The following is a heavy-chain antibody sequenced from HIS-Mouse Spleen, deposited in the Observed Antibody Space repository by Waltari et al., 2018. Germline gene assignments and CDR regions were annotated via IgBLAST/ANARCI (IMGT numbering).Heavy chain of an antibody. CDR3: AREIPYSSSWYDWYFDL. V-gene: IGHV4-39*07. Sequence: QLQLQESGPGLVTPSETLSLTCTVSGGSISSRSYYWAWLRQPPGKGLEWIGSIYYSGSTYYNPSLKSRVTISVDTSKNQFSLKLSSVTAADTAVYYCAREIPYSSSWYDWYFDLWGRGTLVTVSS. CDR1: GGSISSRSYY. J-gene: IGHJ2*01. D-gene: IGHD6-13*01. CDR2: IYYSGST.